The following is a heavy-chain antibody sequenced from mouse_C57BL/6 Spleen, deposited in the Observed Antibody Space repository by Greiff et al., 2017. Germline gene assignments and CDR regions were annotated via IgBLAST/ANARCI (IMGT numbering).Heavy chain of an antibody. Sequence: VQLKESGPGLVQPSQSLSITCTVSGFSLTSYGVHWVRQSPGKGLEWLGVIWSGGSTDYNAAFISRLSISKDNSKSQVFFKMNSLQADDTAIYNCARNRDYDYDGFAYWGQGTLVTVSA. D-gene: IGHD2-4*01. CDR2: IWSGGST. CDR3: ARNRDYDYDGFAY. CDR1: GFSLTSYG. V-gene: IGHV2-2*01. J-gene: IGHJ3*01.